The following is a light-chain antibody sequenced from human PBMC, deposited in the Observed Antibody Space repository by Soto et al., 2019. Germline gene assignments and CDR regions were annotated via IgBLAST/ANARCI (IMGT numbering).Light chain of an antibody. J-gene: IGKJ2*01. Sequence: EVVLTQSPGTLSLSPGERATLSCRASQSVSNNYFAWYQQKPGQAPRLLIFGSSDRATGIPDRFSGSGSWTDFTLTISRLEPEDFAVYYCQQYGSSPPYTFGQGNKLEIK. CDR1: QSVSNNY. CDR3: QQYGSSPPYT. CDR2: GSS. V-gene: IGKV3-20*01.